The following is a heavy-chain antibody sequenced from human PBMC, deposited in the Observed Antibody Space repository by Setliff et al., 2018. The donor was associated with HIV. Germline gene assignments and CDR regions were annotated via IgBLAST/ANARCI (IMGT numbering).Heavy chain of an antibody. Sequence: GGSLRLSCTASGFTFGDYAMSWVRQAPGKGLEWVGFIRSKAYGGTTEYAASVKGRFTISRDDSKRIAYLQMNSLKTEDTAIYSCTRQTREAPYYFDYWGQGTLVTVSS. CDR1: GFTFGDYA. V-gene: IGHV3-49*04. CDR2: IRSKAYGGTT. CDR3: TRQTREAPYYFDY. J-gene: IGHJ4*02.